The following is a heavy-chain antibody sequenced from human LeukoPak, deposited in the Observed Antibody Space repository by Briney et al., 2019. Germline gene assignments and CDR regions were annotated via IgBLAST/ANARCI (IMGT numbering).Heavy chain of an antibody. CDR3: TRGPVRGVYWFDP. D-gene: IGHD3-10*01. V-gene: IGHV3-13*01. Sequence: GGSLRLSCAASGFTFGNYDMHWVRQATRKGLEWVSTINTAGDTYYPDSVKGRFTISRENANNSLYLQMNSLRVEDTAVYYCTRGPVRGVYWFDPWGQGTLVTVSS. CDR2: INTAGDT. CDR1: GFTFGNYD. J-gene: IGHJ5*02.